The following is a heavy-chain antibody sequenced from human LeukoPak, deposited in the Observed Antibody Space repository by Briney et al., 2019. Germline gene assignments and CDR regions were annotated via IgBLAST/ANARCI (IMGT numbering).Heavy chain of an antibody. J-gene: IGHJ4*02. Sequence: ASVKVSCKASGYTFTGYYMHWVRQAPGQGLEWMGWINPNSGGTNYAQKLQGRVTMTTDTSTSTAYMELRSLRSDDTAVYYCARRGHVGQQLAPSDYWGQGTLVTVSS. CDR2: INPNSGGT. D-gene: IGHD6-13*01. CDR3: ARRGHVGQQLAPSDY. CDR1: GYTFTGYY. V-gene: IGHV1-2*02.